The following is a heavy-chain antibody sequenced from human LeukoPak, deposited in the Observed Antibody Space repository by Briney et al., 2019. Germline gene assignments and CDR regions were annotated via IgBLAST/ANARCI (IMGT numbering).Heavy chain of an antibody. CDR1: GGSFSGYY. D-gene: IGHD2-2*02. CDR3: ARGYCSSTSCYTAYYYYYYYGMDA. J-gene: IGHJ6*02. Sequence: PSETLSLTCAVYGGSFSGYYWSWIRQPPGKGLEWIGEINHSGSTNYNPSLKSRVTISVDTSKNQFSLKLSSVTAADTAVYYCARGYCSSTSCYTAYYYYYYYGMDAWGQGTTVTVSS. CDR2: INHSGST. V-gene: IGHV4-34*01.